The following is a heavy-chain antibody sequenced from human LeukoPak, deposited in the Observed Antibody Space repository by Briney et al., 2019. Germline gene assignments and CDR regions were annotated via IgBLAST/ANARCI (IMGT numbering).Heavy chain of an antibody. CDR2: ISAYNGNT. J-gene: IGHJ5*02. Sequence: GESLKVSCKASGYTFTSYGISWVRQAPGQGLEWMGWISAYNGNTNYAQKLQGRVTMTTDTSTSTAYMELRSLRSDDTAVYYCARDYEQQLANWFDPWGQGTLVTVSS. CDR3: ARDYEQQLANWFDP. V-gene: IGHV1-18*01. CDR1: GYTFTSYG. D-gene: IGHD6-13*01.